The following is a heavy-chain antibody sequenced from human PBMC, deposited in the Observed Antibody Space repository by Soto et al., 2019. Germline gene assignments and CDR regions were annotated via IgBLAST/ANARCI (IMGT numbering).Heavy chain of an antibody. CDR2: ISGSGGST. J-gene: IGHJ6*02. D-gene: IGHD7-27*01. V-gene: IGHV3-23*01. Sequence: EVRLLESGGGLVQPGGSLRLSCAASGFTFSSYAMSWVRQAPGKGLEWVSAISGSGGSTYYADSVKGRFTISRDNSKNTLYLQMNSLRAEDTAVYYCAKHLGILYYYGMDVWGQGTTVTVSS. CDR3: AKHLGILYYYGMDV. CDR1: GFTFSSYA.